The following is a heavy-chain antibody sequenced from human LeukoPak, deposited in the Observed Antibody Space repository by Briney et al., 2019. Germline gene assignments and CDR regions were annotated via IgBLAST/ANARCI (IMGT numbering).Heavy chain of an antibody. J-gene: IGHJ2*01. V-gene: IGHV5-51*01. Sequence: GESLKISCKGSGYSFIGYWIGWGRQMPGKGLEWMGIVYPGNSDTRFSPSFQGQVTISADKSISTAYLQWSSLKASDTAMYYCARLRGSSLSYWYFDLWGRGTLVTVSS. CDR2: VYPGNSDT. CDR1: GYSFIGYW. D-gene: IGHD6-13*01. CDR3: ARLRGSSLSYWYFDL.